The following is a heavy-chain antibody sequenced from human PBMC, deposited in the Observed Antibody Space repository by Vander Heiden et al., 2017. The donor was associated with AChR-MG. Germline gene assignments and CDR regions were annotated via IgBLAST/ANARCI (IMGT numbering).Heavy chain of an antibody. CDR1: GYTFTGYY. Sequence: QVQLVQSGAEVKKPGASVKVSCKASGYTFTGYYMHWVRQAPGQGLEWMGRINPNSGGTNYAQKFQGRVTMTRDTSISTAYMERSSLRSDDTAVYYCARDPLIVVVPAAPYYYYMDVWGKGTTVTVSS. J-gene: IGHJ6*03. CDR2: INPNSGGT. CDR3: ARDPLIVVVPAAPYYYYMDV. D-gene: IGHD2-2*01. V-gene: IGHV1-2*06.